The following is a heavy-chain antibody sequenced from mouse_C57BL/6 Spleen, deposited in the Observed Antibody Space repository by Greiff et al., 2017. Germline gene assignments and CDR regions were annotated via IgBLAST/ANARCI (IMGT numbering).Heavy chain of an antibody. CDR3: ARVCSYYYGSSPFGY. Sequence: QVQLQQPGAELVKPGASVKLSCKASGYTFTSYWMQWVKQRPGQGLEWIGEIDPSDSYTNYNQKFKGKATLTVDTSSSTAYMQRSRLTSEDSAVFYCARVCSYYYGSSPFGYWGQGTTLTVSS. J-gene: IGHJ2*01. CDR1: GYTFTSYW. D-gene: IGHD1-1*01. V-gene: IGHV1-50*01. CDR2: IDPSDSYT.